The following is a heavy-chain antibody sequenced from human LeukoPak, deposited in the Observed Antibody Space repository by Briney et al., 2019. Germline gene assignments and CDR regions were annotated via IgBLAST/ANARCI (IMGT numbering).Heavy chain of an antibody. V-gene: IGHV3-30*02. D-gene: IGHD6-13*01. J-gene: IGHJ4*02. CDR2: IWYDGSIK. CDR3: AKDPAHVYTSSWSYYFDY. CDR1: GFSFSSYG. Sequence: PGGSLRLSCAASGFSFSSYGMHWVRQAPGKGLEWVAVIWYDGSIKYYGDSVKGRFTISRDSSKNTLYLQMNSLRAEDTAVYYCAKDPAHVYTSSWSYYFDYWGQGTLVTVSS.